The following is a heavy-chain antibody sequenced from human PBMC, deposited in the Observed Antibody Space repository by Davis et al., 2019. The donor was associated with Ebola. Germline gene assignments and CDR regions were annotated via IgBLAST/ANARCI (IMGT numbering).Heavy chain of an antibody. CDR1: GYTFTGYY. V-gene: IGHV1-2*02. D-gene: IGHD6-13*01. J-gene: IGHJ3*02. CDR2: INPNSGGT. CDR3: ASQLAAAGTSRAFDI. Sequence: ASVKVSCKASGYTFTGYYMHWVRQAPGQGLEWMGWINPNSGGTNYAQKFQGRVTMTRDTSISTAYMELSRLTSDDTAVYYCASQLAAAGTSRAFDIWGQGTMVTVSS.